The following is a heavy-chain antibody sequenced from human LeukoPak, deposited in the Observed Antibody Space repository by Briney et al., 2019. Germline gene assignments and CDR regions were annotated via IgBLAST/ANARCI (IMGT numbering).Heavy chain of an antibody. D-gene: IGHD3-10*01. J-gene: IGHJ4*02. CDR2: IHSSGST. CDR1: GGSISGSISGTY. Sequence: SETLSLTCTVSGGSISGSISGTYWSWVRQPAGKGLEWIGRIHSSGSTKYNPSLKSRVTMSVDTSKNQLFLRLTSVTAADTALYYCARGSQNYYNPFDNWGQGTLVTVCS. CDR3: ARGSQNYYNPFDN. V-gene: IGHV4-4*07.